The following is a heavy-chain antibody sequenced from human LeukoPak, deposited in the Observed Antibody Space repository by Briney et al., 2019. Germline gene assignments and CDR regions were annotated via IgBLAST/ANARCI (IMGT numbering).Heavy chain of an antibody. CDR2: IYYSGST. V-gene: IGHV4-59*12. Sequence: SETLSLTCTVSGGSISSYYWSWIRQPPGKGLEWIGYIYYSGSTIYNPSLKSRVTISVDTSKNQFSLKLSSVTAADTAVYYCARDQAWFDPWGQGTLVTVSS. CDR1: GGSISSYY. J-gene: IGHJ5*02. CDR3: ARDQAWFDP.